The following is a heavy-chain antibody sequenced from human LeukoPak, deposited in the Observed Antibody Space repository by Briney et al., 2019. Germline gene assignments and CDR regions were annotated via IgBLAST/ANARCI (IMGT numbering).Heavy chain of an antibody. CDR1: GGSISSYY. J-gene: IGHJ5*02. D-gene: IGHD3-10*01. CDR2: IYYSGST. V-gene: IGHV4-59*01. CDR3: ARGRGWFDP. Sequence: SETLSLTCTVSGGSISSYYWSWIPQPPGKGLEWIGYIYYSGSTNYNPSLKSRVNISVDTSKNQFSLKLSSVTAADTALYFCARGRGWFDPWGQGTLVIVSS.